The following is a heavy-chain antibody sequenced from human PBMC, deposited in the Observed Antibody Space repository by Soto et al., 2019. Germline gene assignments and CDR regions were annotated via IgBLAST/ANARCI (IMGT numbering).Heavy chain of an antibody. J-gene: IGHJ4*02. D-gene: IGHD2-15*01. V-gene: IGHV4-59*01. CDR3: ARYHCISGNCQHLDY. Sequence: QVQLQESGPGLVKPSETLSLTCTVSGGSISSYYWSWIRQPPGKALEWIGYIYYNGNTNYNPSLKSRVTILVDTSKNQFSLKLRSVTAADTAVYYCARYHCISGNCQHLDYWGQGTLVTVSS. CDR1: GGSISSYY. CDR2: IYYNGNT.